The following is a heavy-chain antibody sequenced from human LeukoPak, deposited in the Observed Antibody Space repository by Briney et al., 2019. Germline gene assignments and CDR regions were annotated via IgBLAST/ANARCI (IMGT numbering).Heavy chain of an antibody. V-gene: IGHV1-2*02. CDR1: GYTFTDYY. D-gene: IGHD3-10*02. Sequence: ASVKVSCKASGYTFTDYYLHWVRQAPGQGLEWMGWINPKSGGPNYAQKFQGRVTMTRDTSISTVYMELSSLRSDDTAVYYCTRDYLRYFDYWGQGTLVTVSS. J-gene: IGHJ4*02. CDR2: INPKSGGP. CDR3: TRDYLRYFDY.